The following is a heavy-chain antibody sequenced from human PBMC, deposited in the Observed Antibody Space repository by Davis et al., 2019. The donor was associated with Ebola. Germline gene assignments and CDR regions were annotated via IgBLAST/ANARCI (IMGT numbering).Heavy chain of an antibody. J-gene: IGHJ4*02. D-gene: IGHD3-22*01. CDR2: IIPILGIA. V-gene: IGHV1-69*04. CDR3: ARGSYYDSKGGY. Sequence: SVKVSCKASGGTFSSYAISWVRQAPGQGLEWMGRIIPILGIANYAQKFQGRVTITADKSTSTAYMELSSLRSEDTAVYYCARGSYYDSKGGYWGQGTLVTVSS. CDR1: GGTFSSYA.